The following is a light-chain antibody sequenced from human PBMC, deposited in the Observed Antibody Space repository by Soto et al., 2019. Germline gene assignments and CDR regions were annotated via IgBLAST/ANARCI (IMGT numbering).Light chain of an antibody. CDR1: QFVSSTY. CDR3: QQYGMSPFT. J-gene: IGKJ4*01. CDR2: GAS. V-gene: IGKV3-20*01. Sequence: EVVLTQSPGTLSLSPGARATLSCRASQFVSSTYLAWYQQRPGQAPRLLIDGASSRATGIPDRFSGGGSETDFTLTISRLESEDSAVYYCQQYGMSPFTFGGGTKVEI.